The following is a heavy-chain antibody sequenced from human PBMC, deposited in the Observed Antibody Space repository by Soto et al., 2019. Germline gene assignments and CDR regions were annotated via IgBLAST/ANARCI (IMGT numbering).Heavy chain of an antibody. V-gene: IGHV3-48*01. CDR1: GFTFSSYS. D-gene: IGHD6-13*01. CDR2: FSGSSSTT. Sequence: EVQLVESGGGLVQPGGSLRLSCAASGFTFSSYSMNWVRHAPGKGLEWLSYFSGSSSTTYYADSMKGRFTISRDNAENSLYLQMDSLGAEDTAVYYCARRIATPRIGASDIWGQGTVVTVSS. CDR3: ARRIATPRIGASDI. J-gene: IGHJ3*02.